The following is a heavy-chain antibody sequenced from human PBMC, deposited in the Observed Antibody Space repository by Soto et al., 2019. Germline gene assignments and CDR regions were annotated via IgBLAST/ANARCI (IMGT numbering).Heavy chain of an antibody. J-gene: IGHJ6*02. D-gene: IGHD6-19*01. CDR1: GGSISSYY. CDR2: IYTSGST. CDR3: ARGRSSGWYTSYYGMDV. V-gene: IGHV4-4*07. Sequence: SEALSLTCTVSGGSISSYYWSWIRQPAGKGLEWIGRIYTSGSTNYNPSLKSRVTMSVDTSKNQFSLKLSSVTAADTAVYYCARGRSSGWYTSYYGMDVWGQGTTVTVSS.